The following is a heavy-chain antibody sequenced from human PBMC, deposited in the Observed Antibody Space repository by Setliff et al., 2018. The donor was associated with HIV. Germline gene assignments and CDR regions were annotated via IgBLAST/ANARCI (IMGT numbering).Heavy chain of an antibody. CDR2: IYYSGST. J-gene: IGHJ5*02. Sequence: SETLSLTCTVSGGSIRSHYWSWIRQPPGKGLEWIGYIYYSGSTNYNPSPKSRVTISVDTSKNQFSLKLSSVTAADTAVYYCARGFLEWLFWFDPWGQGTLVTVSS. CDR3: ARGFLEWLFWFDP. D-gene: IGHD3-3*01. V-gene: IGHV4-59*11. CDR1: GGSIRSHY.